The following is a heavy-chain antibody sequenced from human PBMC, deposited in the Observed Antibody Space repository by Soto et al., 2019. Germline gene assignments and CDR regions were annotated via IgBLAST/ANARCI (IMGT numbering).Heavy chain of an antibody. Sequence: GASVTVTCGDSGGTFMSYAISWVRQAPGQGLEWMGGIIPIFGTANYAQKFQGRVTITADESTSTAYMELSSLRSEDTAVYYCARRTLNQGGTPRWFDPWGQGTLVTVSS. D-gene: IGHD1-1*01. CDR1: GGTFMSYA. J-gene: IGHJ5*02. CDR2: IIPIFGTA. CDR3: ARRTLNQGGTPRWFDP. V-gene: IGHV1-69*01.